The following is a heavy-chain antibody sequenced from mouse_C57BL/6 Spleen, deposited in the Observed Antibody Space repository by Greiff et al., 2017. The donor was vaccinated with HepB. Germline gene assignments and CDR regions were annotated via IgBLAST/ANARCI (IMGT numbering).Heavy chain of an antibody. J-gene: IGHJ1*03. CDR3: ARFLYYGSSRYFDV. V-gene: IGHV1-64*01. CDR1: GYTFTSYW. CDR2: IHPNSGST. D-gene: IGHD1-1*01. Sequence: QVQLQQSGAELVKPGASVKLSCKASGYTFTSYWMHWVKQRPGQGLEWIGMIHPNSGSTNYNEKFKSKATLTVDKSSSTAYMQLSSLTSEDSAVYYCARFLYYGSSRYFDVWGTGTTVTVSS.